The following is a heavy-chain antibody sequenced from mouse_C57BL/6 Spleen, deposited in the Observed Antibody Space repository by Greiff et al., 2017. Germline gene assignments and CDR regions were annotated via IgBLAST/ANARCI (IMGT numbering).Heavy chain of an antibody. D-gene: IGHD3-2*02. CDR1: GFSLTSYA. CDR3: ARNNSSGYHYAMDY. Sequence: VMLVESGPGLVAPSQSLSITCTVSGFSLTSYAISWVRQPPGKGLEWLGVIWTGGGTNYNSALKSRLSISKDNSKSQVFLKMNSLQTDDTARYYCARNNSSGYHYAMDYWGQGTSVTVSS. CDR2: IWTGGGT. J-gene: IGHJ4*01. V-gene: IGHV2-9-1*01.